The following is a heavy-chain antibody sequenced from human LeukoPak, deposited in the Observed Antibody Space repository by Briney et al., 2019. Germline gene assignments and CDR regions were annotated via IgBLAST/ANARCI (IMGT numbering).Heavy chain of an antibody. CDR2: SSYRGST. Sequence: PSETLSLTCSVSGGSISSYYWSWIRQPPGKGLEWIGYSSYRGSTNYNPSLKGRVTVSGDTSKNQFSLKLTSVSAADTAVYYCARLYYYGSGLPAFDYWGQGTLVTVSS. CDR3: ARLYYYGSGLPAFDY. V-gene: IGHV4-59*08. J-gene: IGHJ4*02. D-gene: IGHD3-10*01. CDR1: GGSISSYY.